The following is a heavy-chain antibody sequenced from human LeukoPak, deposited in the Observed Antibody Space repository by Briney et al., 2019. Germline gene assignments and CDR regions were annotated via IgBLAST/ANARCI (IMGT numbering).Heavy chain of an antibody. CDR2: IKSDGSDT. CDR1: GNYW. D-gene: IGHD6-19*01. V-gene: IGHV3-74*01. Sequence: GGSLRLSCAASGNYWMHWVRQVPGKGLVWVSRIKSDGSDTRYADSVKGRFTISRDNAKNTLYLQMNSLRAEDTAVYYCARGYSSGLHFDYWGQGTLVTVSS. CDR3: ARGYSSGLHFDY. J-gene: IGHJ4*02.